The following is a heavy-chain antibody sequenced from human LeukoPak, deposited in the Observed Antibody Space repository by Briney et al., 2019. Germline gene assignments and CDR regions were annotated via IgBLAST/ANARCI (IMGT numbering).Heavy chain of an antibody. J-gene: IGHJ3*02. CDR2: IYHSGAL. D-gene: IGHD3-16*01. Sequence: SETLSLTCSVSGYSITSGYYWGWLRQPPGKGLEWIGNIYHSGALYYNPSLRSRVTISVDTSKNQFSLNLGSVTAADTAIYYCALPLGGAFDIWGQGTMVTVSS. V-gene: IGHV4-38-2*02. CDR1: GYSITSGYY. CDR3: ALPLGGAFDI.